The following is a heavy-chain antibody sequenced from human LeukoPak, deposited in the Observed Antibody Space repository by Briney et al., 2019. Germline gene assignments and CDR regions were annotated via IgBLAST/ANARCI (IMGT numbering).Heavy chain of an antibody. CDR1: SGSISTFY. Sequence: SETLSLTCTVSSGSISTFYWSWIRQPPGKGLEWIGYVYQSGTTSYNPSLKRRVTISADTSKNQFSLRVTSVTAADTAIYYCARHGGSLGYFDNWGQGTLVTVSS. J-gene: IGHJ4*02. CDR2: VYQSGTT. D-gene: IGHD1-26*01. V-gene: IGHV4-59*08. CDR3: ARHGGSLGYFDN.